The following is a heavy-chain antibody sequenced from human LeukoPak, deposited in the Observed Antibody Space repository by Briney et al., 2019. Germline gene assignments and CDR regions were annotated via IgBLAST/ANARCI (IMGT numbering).Heavy chain of an antibody. CDR1: GGTFSSYA. V-gene: IGHV1-69*05. Sequence: SVKVSCKASGGTFSSYAISWVRQAPGQGLEWMGGIIPIFGTANYAQKFQGRVTIATDESTSTAYMELSSLRSEDTAVYYCASNSEIAVAGTWGFDYWGQGTLVTVSS. CDR3: ASNSEIAVAGTWGFDY. J-gene: IGHJ4*02. CDR2: IIPIFGTA. D-gene: IGHD6-19*01.